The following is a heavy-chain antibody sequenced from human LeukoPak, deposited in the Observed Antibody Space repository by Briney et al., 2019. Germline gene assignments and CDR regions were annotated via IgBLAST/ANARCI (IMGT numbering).Heavy chain of an antibody. CDR3: ARGPRIAARPEDY. Sequence: GGSLRLSCVASGFILSTSEMNWVRQAPGRGLEWVSFIASDGTIYYADSVKGRFTISRDNAKNSLYLQMNSLRAEDTAVYYCARGPRIAARPEDYWGQGTLVTVSS. CDR1: GFILSTSE. CDR2: IASDGTI. D-gene: IGHD6-6*01. V-gene: IGHV3-48*03. J-gene: IGHJ4*02.